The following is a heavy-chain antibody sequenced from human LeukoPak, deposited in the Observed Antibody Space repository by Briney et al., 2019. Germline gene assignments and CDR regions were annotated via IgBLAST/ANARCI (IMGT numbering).Heavy chain of an antibody. CDR2: IYYSGST. V-gene: IGHV4-61*05. D-gene: IGHD5-24*01. CDR3: AGSGRVATIDY. J-gene: IGHJ4*02. Sequence: PSETLPLTCTVSGGSISSSSYYWSWIRQPPGKGLEWIGYIYYSGSTNYNPSLKSRVTISVDTSKNQFSLKLSSVTAADTAVYYCAGSGRVATIDYWGQGTLVTVSS. CDR1: GGSISSSSYY.